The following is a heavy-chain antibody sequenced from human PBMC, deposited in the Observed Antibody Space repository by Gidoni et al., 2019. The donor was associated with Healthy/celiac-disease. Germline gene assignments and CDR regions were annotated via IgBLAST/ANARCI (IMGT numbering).Heavy chain of an antibody. V-gene: IGHV3-23*01. D-gene: IGHD6-19*01. CDR3: AKYTRSTHTVSSSGWLEDAFDI. CDR2: MSGSGGST. CDR1: GFTFSSYA. J-gene: IGHJ3*02. Sequence: EVQLFESGGGFVQPGWSLRLSCAASGFTFSSYAMSLVCQAPGTGLEWVAAMSGSGGSTYYAESVKGRVTISRDKSKNTLYLKMNSLRAEDTAVYYCAKYTRSTHTVSSSGWLEDAFDIWGQGTMVTVSS.